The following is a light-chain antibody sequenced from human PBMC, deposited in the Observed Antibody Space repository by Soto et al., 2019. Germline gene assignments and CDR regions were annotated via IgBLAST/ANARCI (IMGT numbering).Light chain of an antibody. CDR2: DVS. Sequence: QSALTQPASVSGSPGQSITISCTGTSSDVGAYNYVSWYQQHPGKAPKLMIYDVSNRPSGVSNRFSGSKSGNTASLTISGLQAEDEDDYYCSSYTSSNTLVFGGGTKLTVL. CDR3: SSYTSSNTLV. J-gene: IGLJ3*02. CDR1: SSDVGAYNY. V-gene: IGLV2-14*01.